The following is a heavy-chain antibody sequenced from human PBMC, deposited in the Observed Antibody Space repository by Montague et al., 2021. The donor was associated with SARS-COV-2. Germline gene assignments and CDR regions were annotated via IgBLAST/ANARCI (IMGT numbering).Heavy chain of an antibody. CDR2: FDPEDGET. Sequence: SVKVSCKVSGYSITDLPMHWVRQAHGKGLGWMGNFDPEDGETIYAQKFQGRVTMTVDTSTDTAYLELSSLRSEDTAVYFCATESAPGFGGFVIYAFVIWGQGTMVTVSS. CDR3: ATESAPGFGGFVIYAFVI. J-gene: IGHJ3*02. V-gene: IGHV1-24*01. D-gene: IGHD3-16*01. CDR1: GYSITDLP.